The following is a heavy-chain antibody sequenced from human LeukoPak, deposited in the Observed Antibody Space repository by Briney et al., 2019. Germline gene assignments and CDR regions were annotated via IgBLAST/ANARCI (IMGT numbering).Heavy chain of an antibody. CDR3: AKGEYSRTSYYHYYMDV. CDR1: SVSISSHD. Sequence: PSETLSLTCTVSSVSISSHDWSWIRQSPGKGLEWIGYSHYSGDTSYNPSLKSRATISLDTSKNQFSLRLSSVTAADTAVYFCAKGEYSRTSYYHYYMDVWGKGTTVTVSS. CDR2: SHYSGDT. D-gene: IGHD6-6*01. V-gene: IGHV4-59*11. J-gene: IGHJ6*03.